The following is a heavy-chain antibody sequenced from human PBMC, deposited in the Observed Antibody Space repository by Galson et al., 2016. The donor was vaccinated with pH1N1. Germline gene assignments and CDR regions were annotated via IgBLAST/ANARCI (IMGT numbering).Heavy chain of an antibody. D-gene: IGHD3-10*01. CDR1: GFSLSTSGMC. CDR3: ARCNWFGESSTYYFDY. V-gene: IGHV2-70*01. CDR2: IDWDDDK. Sequence: PALVKPTQTLTLTCTFSGFSLSTSGMCVSWIRQPPGKALEWLALIDWDDDKYYSTSLKTRLTISKDTSKNQVVLTMTNMDPVDTATYYCARCNWFGESSTYYFDYWGQGTLVTVSS. J-gene: IGHJ4*02.